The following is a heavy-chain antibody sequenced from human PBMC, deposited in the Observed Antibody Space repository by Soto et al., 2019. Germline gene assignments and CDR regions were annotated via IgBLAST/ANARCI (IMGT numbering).Heavy chain of an antibody. CDR3: ARAQIPHWFDP. Sequence: QLQLQESGSGLVRPSETLFLTCTVSGGSISSGGDSCSWIRQAPGKGLEWIGYIYHSGSAIYNPSLKSRVTMSADRSKNQFSLRLNSVTAADTAVYYCARAQIPHWFDPWGQGILVTVSP. J-gene: IGHJ5*02. CDR1: GGSISSGGDS. D-gene: IGHD2-21*01. V-gene: IGHV4-30-2*01. CDR2: IYHSGSA.